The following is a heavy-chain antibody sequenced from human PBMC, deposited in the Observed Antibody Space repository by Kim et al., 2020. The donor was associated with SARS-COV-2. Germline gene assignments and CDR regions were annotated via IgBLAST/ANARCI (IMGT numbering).Heavy chain of an antibody. D-gene: IGHD1-26*01. CDR2: INPTSTYI. J-gene: IGHJ6*02. V-gene: IGHV3-21*06. CDR3: ARGEVYV. Sequence: GGSLRLSCAASGFTFSSYTMNWVRQAPGKGLEWVSSINPTSTYIYYADSVKARFTISRDNAKNSLYLQMNSLRAEDTAVYYCARGEVYVWGQGTTFTVSS. CDR1: GFTFSSYT.